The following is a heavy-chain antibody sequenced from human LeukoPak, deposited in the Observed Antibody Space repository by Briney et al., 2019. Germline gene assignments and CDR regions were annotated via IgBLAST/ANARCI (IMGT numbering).Heavy chain of an antibody. CDR1: GFTFSAYA. Sequence: GGSLRLSCAASGFTFSAYAMHWVRQAPGKGPEWVAVISSDGTHKMYADSVKGRFTISRDNSKNTLYLQMNSLRAEDTAVYYCARVGLPDAFDIWGQGTMVTVSS. CDR2: ISSDGTHK. D-gene: IGHD3/OR15-3a*01. CDR3: ARVGLPDAFDI. J-gene: IGHJ3*02. V-gene: IGHV3-30*14.